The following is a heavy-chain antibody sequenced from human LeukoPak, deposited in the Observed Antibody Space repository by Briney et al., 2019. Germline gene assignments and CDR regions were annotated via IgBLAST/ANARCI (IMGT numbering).Heavy chain of an antibody. CDR3: ARDQTRPSYYYGMDV. Sequence: PGGSLRLSCAASGFTVSSNYMSWVRQAPGKGLEWVSVIYSGGSTYYADSVKGRFTISRDNSKNTLYLQMNSLRAEDTAVYYCARDQTRPSYYYGMDVWGQGTTATVSS. V-gene: IGHV3-66*01. D-gene: IGHD6-6*01. J-gene: IGHJ6*02. CDR1: GFTVSSNY. CDR2: IYSGGST.